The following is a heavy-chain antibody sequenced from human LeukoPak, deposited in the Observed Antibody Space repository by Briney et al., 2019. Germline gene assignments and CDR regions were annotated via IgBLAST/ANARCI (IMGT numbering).Heavy chain of an antibody. Sequence: SETLSLTCAVYGGSFTTYYGTWIRQPPGKGLEWIGEINLRGTTNYNPSLKSRVTISLDTSKNQFSLKLTSVTAAYTAVYYCVGTKYNDSPVLSNWGQGSLVTVSS. V-gene: IGHV4-34*01. CDR3: VGTKYNDSPVLSN. D-gene: IGHD1-1*01. CDR2: INLRGTT. CDR1: GGSFTTYY. J-gene: IGHJ4*02.